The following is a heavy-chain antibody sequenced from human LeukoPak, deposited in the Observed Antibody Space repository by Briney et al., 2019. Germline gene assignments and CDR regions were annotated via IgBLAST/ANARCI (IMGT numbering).Heavy chain of an antibody. Sequence: PGGSLRLSCEASGFFFSSYGMHWVRLAPGKGLEWVALIWYDGSNKYYADSVKGRFTISRDNSKNTLSLQMNSLRAEDTAVYYCARAHYNWNEPPFDSWGQGTLVTVSS. CDR2: IWYDGSNK. V-gene: IGHV3-33*01. CDR3: ARAHYNWNEPPFDS. J-gene: IGHJ4*02. D-gene: IGHD1-20*01. CDR1: GFFFSSYG.